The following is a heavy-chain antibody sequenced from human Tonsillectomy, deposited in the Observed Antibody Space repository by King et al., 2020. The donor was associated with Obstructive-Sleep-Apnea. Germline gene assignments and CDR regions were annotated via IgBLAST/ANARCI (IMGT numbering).Heavy chain of an antibody. J-gene: IGHJ4*02. Sequence: LQLQESGPGLVKPSETLSLTCTVSGGSISSSSYYWGWIRQPPGKGLEWIGSIYYSGSTHYNPSLKSRVTISVDTSKNQFSLKLSPVTAADTAVYYCARDRESFFDYWGQGTLVTVSS. V-gene: IGHV4-39*02. D-gene: IGHD5-24*01. CDR2: IYYSGST. CDR3: ARDRESFFDY. CDR1: GGSISSSSYY.